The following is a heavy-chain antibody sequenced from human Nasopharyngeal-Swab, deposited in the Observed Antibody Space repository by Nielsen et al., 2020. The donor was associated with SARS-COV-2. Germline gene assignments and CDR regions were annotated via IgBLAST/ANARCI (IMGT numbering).Heavy chain of an antibody. V-gene: IGHV3-74*01. Sequence: GESLKISCAASGFTFSSYWMRWVRQAPGKGLVWVSRINSDGSSTSYADSVKGRFTISRDNAKNTLYLQMNSLRAEDTAVYYCARETYYDFWSGYYTPYYYGMDVWGQGTTVTVSS. CDR1: GFTFSSYW. D-gene: IGHD3-3*01. CDR3: ARETYYDFWSGYYTPYYYGMDV. J-gene: IGHJ6*02. CDR2: INSDGSST.